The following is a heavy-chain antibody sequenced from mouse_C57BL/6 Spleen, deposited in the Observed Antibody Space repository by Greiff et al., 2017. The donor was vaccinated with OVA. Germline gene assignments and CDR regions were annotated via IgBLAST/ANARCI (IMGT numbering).Heavy chain of an antibody. V-gene: IGHV1-26*01. CDR1: GYTFTDYY. CDR2: INPNNGGT. Sequence: EVQLQQSGPELVKPGASVKISCKASGYTFTDYYMNWVKQSHGKSLEWIGDINPNNGGTSYNQKFKGKATLTVDKSSSTAYMELRSLTSEDSAVYYCAIPIYYYGSSLMDYWGQGTSVTVSS. D-gene: IGHD1-1*01. J-gene: IGHJ4*01. CDR3: AIPIYYYGSSLMDY.